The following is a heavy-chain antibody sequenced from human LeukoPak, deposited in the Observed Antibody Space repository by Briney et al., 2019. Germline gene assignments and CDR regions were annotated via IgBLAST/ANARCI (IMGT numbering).Heavy chain of an antibody. CDR2: IGHDGTKI. J-gene: IGHJ4*02. V-gene: IGHV3-30*02. Sequence: GGSLRLSCAASELTFSTYGMHWVRQAPGKGLDWVAFIGHDGTKIYYADSVQGRFTISRDNSKNTLYLEMNSLSGEDTALYYCAKDHVTWGNRYFDHWGQGTLGTVSS. CDR3: AKDHVTWGNRYFDH. CDR1: ELTFSTYG. D-gene: IGHD3-16*01.